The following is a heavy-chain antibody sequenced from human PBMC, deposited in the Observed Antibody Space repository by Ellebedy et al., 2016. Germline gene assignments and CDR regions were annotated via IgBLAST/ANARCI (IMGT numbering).Heavy chain of an antibody. CDR1: GGSISSSNW. CDR3: ARGIDSYGVGRY. D-gene: IGHD3-10*01. V-gene: IGHV4-4*02. J-gene: IGHJ4*02. CDR2: FHHSASP. Sequence: SETLSLXCAVSGGSISSSNWWSWVRQPPGKGLEWIGEFHHSASPNYNPSLKSRVTISVDTSKNQFSLKLTSVTAADTAVYYCARGIDSYGVGRYWGQGTLVTVSS.